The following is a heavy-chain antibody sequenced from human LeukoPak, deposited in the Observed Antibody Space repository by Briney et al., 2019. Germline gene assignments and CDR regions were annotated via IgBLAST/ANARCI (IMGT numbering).Heavy chain of an antibody. J-gene: IGHJ4*02. CDR1: GFTVSSSY. CDR3: AREVVSSPSYFDS. CDR2: FYRGDST. D-gene: IGHD2-15*01. Sequence: PGGSLSLSCAASGFTVSSSYMYWVRQAPGKGLEWVSFFYRGDSTYYAESVRGRFTISRDNSKNTLYLLMNSLIPEDTAVYYCAREVVSSPSYFDSWGQGTLVTVSS. V-gene: IGHV3-53*01.